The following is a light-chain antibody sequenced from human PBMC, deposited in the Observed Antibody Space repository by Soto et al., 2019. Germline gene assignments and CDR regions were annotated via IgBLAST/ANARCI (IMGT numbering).Light chain of an antibody. V-gene: IGKV3-15*01. CDR2: HVS. J-gene: IGKJ1*01. Sequence: EIVLTQSPATLSLSPGERATLSCRASQSVNSNLAWYQQKPGQAPRLLIYHVSTRATGVPARFSGSGSVTEFTLSISSLQSEDFAVYYCQQYNNWPRTFGQGTKVDIK. CDR1: QSVNSN. CDR3: QQYNNWPRT.